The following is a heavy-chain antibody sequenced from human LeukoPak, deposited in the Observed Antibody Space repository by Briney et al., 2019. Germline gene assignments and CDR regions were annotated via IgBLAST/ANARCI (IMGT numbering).Heavy chain of an antibody. Sequence: EASVKVSCKASGGTFSSYAISWVRQAPGQGLEWMGGIIPIFGTANYAQKFQGRVTITTDESTSTAYMELSSLRSEDTAVYYCARAEGYCSSTSCHKYALDIWGQGTMVTVSS. J-gene: IGHJ3*02. CDR1: GGTFSSYA. D-gene: IGHD2-2*02. CDR3: ARAEGYCSSTSCHKYALDI. CDR2: IIPIFGTA. V-gene: IGHV1-69*05.